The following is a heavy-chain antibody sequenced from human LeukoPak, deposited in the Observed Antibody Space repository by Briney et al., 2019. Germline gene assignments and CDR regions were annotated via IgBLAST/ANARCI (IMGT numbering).Heavy chain of an antibody. D-gene: IGHD3-9*01. V-gene: IGHV3-30-3*01. J-gene: IGHJ6*02. CDR1: GFTFSSYA. CDR2: ISYDGSNK. CDR3: ARAPAGYRNYYYYGMDV. Sequence: PGGSLRLSCAASGFTFSSYAMHWVRQAPGKGLEWVAVISYDGSNKYYADSVKGRFTISRDNSKNTLYLQMNSLRAEDTAVYYCARAPAGYRNYYYYGMDVWGQGTTVTVSS.